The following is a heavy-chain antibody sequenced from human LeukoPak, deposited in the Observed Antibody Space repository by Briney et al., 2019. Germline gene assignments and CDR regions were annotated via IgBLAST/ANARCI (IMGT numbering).Heavy chain of an antibody. CDR1: GYTFTSYG. D-gene: IGHD6-6*01. J-gene: IGHJ4*02. CDR2: ISAYNGNT. V-gene: IGHV1-18*01. CDR3: AREEIAARPYDY. Sequence: ASVKVSCKASGYTFTSYGISWVRQAPGQGLEWMGWISAYNGNTNYAQKLQGRVTITTDTSTSTAYMELRSLRSDDTAVYYCAREEIAARPYDYWGQGTLVTVSS.